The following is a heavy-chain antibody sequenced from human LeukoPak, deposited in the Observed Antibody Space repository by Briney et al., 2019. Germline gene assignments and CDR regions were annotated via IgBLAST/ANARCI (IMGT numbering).Heavy chain of an antibody. D-gene: IGHD3-10*01. J-gene: IGHJ4*02. Sequence: PGGSLRLSCAASGFSFSSYAMHWVRQAPGKGLEWVTVISYDGDSNNKYYADSAKGRFTISRDNSKNTLYLQMNSLRAEDTAVYYCATDGTMVRGVLDYWGRGTLVTVSS. CDR1: GFSFSSYA. CDR2: ISYDGDSNNK. V-gene: IGHV3-30-3*01. CDR3: ATDGTMVRGVLDY.